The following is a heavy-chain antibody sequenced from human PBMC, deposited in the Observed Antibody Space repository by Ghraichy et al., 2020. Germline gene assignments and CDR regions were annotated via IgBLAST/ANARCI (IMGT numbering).Heavy chain of an antibody. CDR1: GLAVSSND. V-gene: IGHV3-66*01. Sequence: GGSLRLSCAASGLAVSSNDMGWVRQAPGKGLECVSVINVVGGTYYADSVTGRFTISRDNSKNTLFLHVSSLRVEDTAVYYCASRLSRDRAWGQGTLVTVSS. D-gene: IGHD2-2*01. CDR2: INVVGGT. J-gene: IGHJ5*02. CDR3: ASRLSRDRA.